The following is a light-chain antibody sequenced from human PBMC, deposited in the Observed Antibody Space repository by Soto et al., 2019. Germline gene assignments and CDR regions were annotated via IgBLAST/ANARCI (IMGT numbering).Light chain of an antibody. CDR3: QQYGSSST. Sequence: EIVLTQSPGTLSLSPGERATLSCRASQSVTSNYLAWYQHRPGQAPRLLIFGASSRATGIPDRFSGSGSGTDFTLTISRLEPEDFAVYYCQQYGSSSTFGQGTKLEIK. J-gene: IGKJ2*01. V-gene: IGKV3-20*01. CDR1: QSVTSNY. CDR2: GAS.